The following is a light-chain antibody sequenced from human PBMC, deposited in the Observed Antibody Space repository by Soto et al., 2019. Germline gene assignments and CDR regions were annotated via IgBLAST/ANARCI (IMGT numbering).Light chain of an antibody. V-gene: IGLV2-23*02. CDR3: CSYAGSSSNGV. J-gene: IGLJ3*02. CDR2: EVS. CDR1: SSDVGNYNL. Sequence: QSVLTQPASVSGSPGQSITISCTGTSSDVGNYNLVSWYQQHPDKAPKLMIHEVSKRPSGVSNRFSGSKSGNTASLTISGLQAEDEAAYYCCSYAGSSSNGVFGGGTKVTVL.